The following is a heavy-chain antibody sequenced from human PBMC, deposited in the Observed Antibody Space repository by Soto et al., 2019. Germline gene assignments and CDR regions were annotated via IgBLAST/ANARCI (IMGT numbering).Heavy chain of an antibody. D-gene: IGHD2-2*01. J-gene: IGHJ6*02. V-gene: IGHV1-18*01. CDR2: ISAYNGNT. Sequence: ASVKFSCKASGYTFTSYGISWVRQAPGQGLEWMGWISAYNGNTNYAQKLQGRVTMTTDTSTSTAYMELRRLRSDDTAVYYCARDIVVVPAPNYYYGMDVWGQGTTVTVSS. CDR1: GYTFTSYG. CDR3: ARDIVVVPAPNYYYGMDV.